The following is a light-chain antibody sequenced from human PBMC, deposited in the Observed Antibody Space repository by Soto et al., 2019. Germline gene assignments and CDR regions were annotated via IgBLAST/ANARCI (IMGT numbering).Light chain of an antibody. CDR3: QEDNSYPPGT. CDR2: DAS. V-gene: IGKV1-5*01. Sequence: DIQMTQSPSTLSASVGDRVTITCRASQSISSWLAWYQQKPGKAPKLLIYDASSLVSGVPSRFSGSGAGTEFTLTSSSLQPDDFATYYCQEDNSYPPGTFGQGTKVEIK. J-gene: IGKJ1*01. CDR1: QSISSW.